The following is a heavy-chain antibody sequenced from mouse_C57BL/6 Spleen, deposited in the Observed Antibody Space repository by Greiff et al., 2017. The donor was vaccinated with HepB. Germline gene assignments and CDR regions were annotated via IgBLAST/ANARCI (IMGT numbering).Heavy chain of an antibody. CDR1: GFTFSDYY. D-gene: IGHD4-1*01. J-gene: IGHJ3*01. CDR3: ARHETGFAY. CDR2: ISNGGGST. Sequence: EVKLMESGGGLVQPGGSLKLSCAASGFTFSDYYMYWVRQTPEKRLEWVAYISNGGGSTYYPDTVKGRFTISRDNAKNTLYLQMSRLKSEDTAMYYCARHETGFAYWGQGTLVTVSA. V-gene: IGHV5-12*01.